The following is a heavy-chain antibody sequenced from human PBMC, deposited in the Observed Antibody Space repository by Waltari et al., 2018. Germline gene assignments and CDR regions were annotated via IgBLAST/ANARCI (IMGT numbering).Heavy chain of an antibody. V-gene: IGHV3-48*01. J-gene: IGHJ2*01. CDR2: ISSSSSTI. Sequence: EVQLVESGGGLVQPGGSLRLSCAASGFTLSSYSMNWVRRAPGKGLEWVSYISSSSSTIYYADSVKGRFTISRDNAKNSLYLQMNSLRAEDTAVYYCARLGYSSSWFLYWYFDLWGRGTLVTVSS. D-gene: IGHD6-13*01. CDR3: ARLGYSSSWFLYWYFDL. CDR1: GFTLSSYS.